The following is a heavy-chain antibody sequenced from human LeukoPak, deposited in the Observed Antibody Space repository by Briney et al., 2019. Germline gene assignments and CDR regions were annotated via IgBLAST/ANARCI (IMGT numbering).Heavy chain of an antibody. CDR2: IRYDAGTR. J-gene: IGHJ6*03. Sequence: GGSLRLSCAASGFTLSSYWMSWVRQAPGKGLEWLATIRYDAGTRYYPDSVKGRFTISRDNSKNTLYLQMNSLRAEDTAVYYCAKSRCSSTSCYSHYYYMDVWGKGTTVTVSS. CDR3: AKSRCSSTSCYSHYYYMDV. CDR1: GFTLSSYW. D-gene: IGHD2-2*01. V-gene: IGHV3-30*02.